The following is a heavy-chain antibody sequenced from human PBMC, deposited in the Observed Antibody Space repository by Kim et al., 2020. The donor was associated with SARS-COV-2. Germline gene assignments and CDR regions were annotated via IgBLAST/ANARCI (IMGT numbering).Heavy chain of an antibody. CDR2: IKSKANSYAK. Sequence: GGSLRLSCAASGFTFSGSSIHWVRQASGKGLEWVARIKSKANSYAKAYAASVQGRFSISRDDSKYTPYLHMHRLKTEDTYVYYSTNYTRTTLACGDAFD. D-gene: IGHD1-1*01. CDR3: TNYTRTTLACGDAFD. V-gene: IGHV3-73*01. J-gene: IGHJ3*02. CDR1: GFTFSGSS.